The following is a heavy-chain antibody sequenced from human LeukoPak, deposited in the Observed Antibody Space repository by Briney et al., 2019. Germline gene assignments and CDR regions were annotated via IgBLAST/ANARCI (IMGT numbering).Heavy chain of an antibody. CDR3: ARQVKSYSSSWYPDAFDI. CDR1: GDSINNYW. D-gene: IGHD6-13*01. Sequence: SETLSLTCTVSGDSINNYWWAWIRQPPGKGLEWIGYIYYSGTPTSYNPSLKSRVTISVDTSKNQFSLKLSSVTAADTAVYYCARQVKSYSSSWYPDAFDIWGQETMVTVSS. J-gene: IGHJ3*02. V-gene: IGHV4-59*08. CDR2: IYYSGTPT.